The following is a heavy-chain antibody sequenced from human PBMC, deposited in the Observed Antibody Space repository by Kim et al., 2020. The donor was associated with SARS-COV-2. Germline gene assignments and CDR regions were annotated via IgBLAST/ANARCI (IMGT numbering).Heavy chain of an antibody. V-gene: IGHV3-73*01. CDR1: GFTFGDSA. J-gene: IGHJ3*02. Sequence: GWSLRLSCGASGFTFGDSAMHWVRRASGKGLEWVCGIGSNVNGYATAYTASGRVRFTISRDNSRKTAYLHVLSVEAEDTAVCAYTRYPGSSLAFWWAFG. D-gene: IGHD3-3*02. CDR2: IGSNVNGYAT. CDR3: TRYPGSSLAFWWAFG.